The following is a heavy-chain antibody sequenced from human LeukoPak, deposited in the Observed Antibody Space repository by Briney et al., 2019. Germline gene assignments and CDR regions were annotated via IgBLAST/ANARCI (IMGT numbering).Heavy chain of an antibody. V-gene: IGHV1-46*01. D-gene: IGHD2-2*02. Sequence: ASVKVSCKASGYTSLIYSMSWVRQAPGQGLEWMGIINPSGGSTSYAQKFQGRVTMTRDMSTSTVYMELSSLRSEDTAVYYCARVWGGPAAKPFDYWGQGTLVTVSS. CDR1: GYTSLIYS. CDR3: ARVWGGPAAKPFDY. CDR2: INPSGGST. J-gene: IGHJ4*02.